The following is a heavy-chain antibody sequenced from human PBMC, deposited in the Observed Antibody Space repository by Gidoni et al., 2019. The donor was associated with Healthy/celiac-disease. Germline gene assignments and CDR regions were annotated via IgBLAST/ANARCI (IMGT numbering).Heavy chain of an antibody. CDR3: AKASVCFDY. Sequence: EVQLLESGGGLVQPGGSLRLSCAASGFTFSSYAMGWVRPAPGKGLEWVSAISGSGGSTYYADSVKGRFTISIDNSKNTLYLQMNSLRAEDTAVYYGAKASVCFDYWGQGTLVTVSS. CDR1: GFTFSSYA. J-gene: IGHJ4*02. V-gene: IGHV3-23*01. CDR2: ISGSGGST.